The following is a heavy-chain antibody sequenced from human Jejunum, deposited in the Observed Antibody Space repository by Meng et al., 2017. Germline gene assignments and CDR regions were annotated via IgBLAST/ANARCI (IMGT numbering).Heavy chain of an antibody. D-gene: IGHD3-22*01. CDR2: IHYIGSA. CDR1: GGSISGGDYY. Sequence: QVQLQESGPGLVKPSQTLSLTFTVSGGSISGGDYYWSWIRQPPGKGLEWIGYIHYIGSAFFHPSFKSRAAISVDTSNNQFSLKLNSVTAGDTAVYYCARERWEYYESSGFDSWGQGTLVTVSS. J-gene: IGHJ4*02. V-gene: IGHV4-30-4*01. CDR3: ARERWEYYESSGFDS.